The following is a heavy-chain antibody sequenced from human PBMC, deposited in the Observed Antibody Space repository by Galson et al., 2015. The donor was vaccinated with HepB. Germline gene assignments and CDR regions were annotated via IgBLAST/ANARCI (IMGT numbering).Heavy chain of an antibody. CDR2: ISSSSSYT. J-gene: IGHJ2*01. V-gene: IGHV3-11*05. CDR1: GFTFSDYY. CDR3: ARDSLIDSSGWYGHWYVDL. D-gene: IGHD6-19*01. Sequence: SLRLSCAASGFTFSDYYMSWIRQAPGKGLEWVSYISSSSSYTNYADSVKGRFTISRDNAKNSLYLQMNSLRAEDTAVYYCARDSLIDSSGWYGHWYVDLWGRGTLVTVSS.